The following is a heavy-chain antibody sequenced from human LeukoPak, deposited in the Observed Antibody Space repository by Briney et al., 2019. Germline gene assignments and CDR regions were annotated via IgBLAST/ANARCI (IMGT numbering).Heavy chain of an antibody. CDR2: IGADAGRT. J-gene: IGHJ4*02. D-gene: IGHD3-22*01. V-gene: IGHV3-23*01. CDR3: AKDDSGGYFPDF. CDR1: GFTFSDCA. Sequence: GGSLRLSCATSGFTFSDCAMTWVRQAPGKGLEWVSAIGADAGRTYYADSVKGRFTISRDNSKNTLYLQMNSLRAEDTALYYCAKDDSGGYFPDFWGQGTLVTVSS.